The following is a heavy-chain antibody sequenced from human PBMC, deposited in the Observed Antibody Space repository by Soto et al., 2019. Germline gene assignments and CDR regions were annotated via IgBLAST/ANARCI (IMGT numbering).Heavy chain of an antibody. CDR1: GYTFTSYA. V-gene: IGHV1-3*01. Sequence: ASVKVSCKASGYTFTSYAMHWVRQAPGQRLEWMGWINAGNGNTEYSQKFQGRVTITRDTSASTAYMELSSLRSEDTAVYYCATQGGAQTLDAFDIWGQGTMVTVSS. CDR3: ATQGGAQTLDAFDI. J-gene: IGHJ3*02. D-gene: IGHD3-16*01. CDR2: INAGNGNT.